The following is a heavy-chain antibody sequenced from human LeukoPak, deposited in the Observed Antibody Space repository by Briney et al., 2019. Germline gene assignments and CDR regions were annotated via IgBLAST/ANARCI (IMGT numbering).Heavy chain of an antibody. J-gene: IGHJ4*02. V-gene: IGHV4-39*07. CDR2: INHSGST. D-gene: IGHD2-21*01. Sequence: SETLSLTCTVSGGSISSSSYYWSWIRQPPGKGLEWIGEINHSGSTNYSPSLKSRVIISVDTSKNQFSLKLSSVTAADTAVYYCARGTQSQGDSFETGFDYWGQGTLVTVSS. CDR1: GGSISSSSYY. CDR3: ARGTQSQGDSFETGFDY.